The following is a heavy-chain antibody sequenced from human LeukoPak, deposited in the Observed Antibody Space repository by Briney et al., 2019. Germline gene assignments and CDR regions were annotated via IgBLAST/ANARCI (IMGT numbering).Heavy chain of an antibody. V-gene: IGHV1-2*02. CDR2: INPNSGGT. J-gene: IGHJ6*03. D-gene: IGHD4-23*01. CDR1: VYTFTGYD. Sequence: ASVNVSCKASVYTFTGYDMHWVRQAPGQGLEWMGWINPNSGGTNYAHKFQGRVTMTRDKSISTAYMELSRLRSDDTAVYYCASFGGTGPYSLDVWGKGTTVTVSS. CDR3: ASFGGTGPYSLDV.